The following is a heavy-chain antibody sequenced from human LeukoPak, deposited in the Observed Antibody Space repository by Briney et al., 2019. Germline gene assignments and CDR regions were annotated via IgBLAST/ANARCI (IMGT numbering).Heavy chain of an antibody. CDR3: ARIPQGVPHHWFDP. D-gene: IGHD3-10*01. CDR2: MNPHSGSA. Sequence: ASVKVSCKASGYTFTSNDINWVRQATGQGLEWMGWMNPHSGSAGYAQKFQGRVTLTWDTSISTAYMELSSLTSDDTAVYYCARIPQGVPHHWFDPWGQGTLVTVSS. J-gene: IGHJ5*02. CDR1: GYTFTSND. V-gene: IGHV1-8*01.